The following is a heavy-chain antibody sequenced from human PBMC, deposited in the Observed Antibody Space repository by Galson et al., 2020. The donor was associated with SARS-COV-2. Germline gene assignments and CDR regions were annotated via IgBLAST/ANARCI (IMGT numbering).Heavy chain of an antibody. Sequence: GESLKISCAASGFTFSSYGMHWVRQAPGKGLEWGAGISYDGSNKYYADSVKGRFTISRDNSKNTLYLQMNSLRAEDTAVYYCARGRGIAVLGKGFDIWGQGTMVTVSS. V-gene: IGHV3-30*03. J-gene: IGHJ3*02. CDR2: ISYDGSNK. CDR3: ARGRGIAVLGKGFDI. D-gene: IGHD6-19*01. CDR1: GFTFSSYG.